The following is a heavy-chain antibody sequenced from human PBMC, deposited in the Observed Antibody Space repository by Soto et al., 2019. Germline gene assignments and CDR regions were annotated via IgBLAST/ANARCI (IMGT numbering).Heavy chain of an antibody. CDR2: IISIFGTA. Sequence: QVQLVQSGAEVKKPGSSVKVSCKASGGTFSRYAISWVRQAPGQGLEWMGGIISIFGTANDAQKFQGRVTITADESMSTAYMELSLLRSEATVGSYCAGLSWSSPEGRYYYCMDVWGQGTTVTVSS. D-gene: IGHD1-26*01. V-gene: IGHV1-69*12. CDR1: GGTFSRYA. CDR3: AGLSWSSPEGRYYYCMDV. J-gene: IGHJ6*02.